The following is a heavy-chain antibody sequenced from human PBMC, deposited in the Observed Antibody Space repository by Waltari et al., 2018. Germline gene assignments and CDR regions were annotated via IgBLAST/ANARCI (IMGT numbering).Heavy chain of an antibody. V-gene: IGHV3-23*03. D-gene: IGHD6-13*01. CDR1: GFTFSSYA. Sequence: EVQLLESGGGLVQPGGSLRLSCAASGFTFSSYAMSWVRQAPGKGLEWVSVSYSGGSTYDADSVKGRFTISRDNSKNTLYLQMNSLRAEDTAVYYCAKDLIAAAGTGAFDIWGQGTMVTVSS. CDR2: SYSGGST. J-gene: IGHJ3*02. CDR3: AKDLIAAAGTGAFDI.